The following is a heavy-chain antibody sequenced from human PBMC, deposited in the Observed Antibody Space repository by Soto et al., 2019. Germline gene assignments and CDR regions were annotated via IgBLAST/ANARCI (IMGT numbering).Heavy chain of an antibody. Sequence: ASVKVSCKASGGTFSSYAISWVRQAPGQGLEWMGGIIPIFGTANYAQKFQGRVTITADESTSTAYMELSSLRSEDTAVYYCAILLTNIVVVPASGKNYGMDVWGQGTTVTVSS. J-gene: IGHJ6*02. V-gene: IGHV1-69*13. CDR2: IIPIFGTA. CDR3: AILLTNIVVVPASGKNYGMDV. D-gene: IGHD2-2*01. CDR1: GGTFSSYA.